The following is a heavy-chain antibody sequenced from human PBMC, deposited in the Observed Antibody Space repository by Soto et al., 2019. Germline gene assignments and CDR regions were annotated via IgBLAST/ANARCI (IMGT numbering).Heavy chain of an antibody. CDR1: GYTFTSYR. Sequence: QVQLVQSGAEVKKPGASVKVSCKASGYTFTSYRISWVRQAPGQGLEWMGWISAYNGNTNYAQKLQGRVTMTTDTSTSTAYMELRSLRSDDTAVYYCARDHQPLLYSTLGDYWGQGTLVTVSS. J-gene: IGHJ4*02. CDR2: ISAYNGNT. CDR3: ARDHQPLLYSTLGDY. V-gene: IGHV1-18*01. D-gene: IGHD2-2*02.